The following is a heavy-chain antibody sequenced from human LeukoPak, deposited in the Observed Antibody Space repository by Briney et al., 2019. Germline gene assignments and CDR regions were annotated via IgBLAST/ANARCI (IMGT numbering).Heavy chain of an antibody. D-gene: IGHD3-10*01. J-gene: IGHJ4*02. V-gene: IGHV3-48*03. CDR1: GFTFSSYE. CDR3: AKTSYGSGSYYIRERYFDY. CDR2: ISSSGSTI. Sequence: GRSLRLSCAASGFTFSSYEMNWVRRAPGKGLEWVSYISSSGSTIYYADSVKGRFTISRDNAKNSLYLQMNSLRAEDTAVYYCAKTSYGSGSYYIRERYFDYWGQGTLVTVSS.